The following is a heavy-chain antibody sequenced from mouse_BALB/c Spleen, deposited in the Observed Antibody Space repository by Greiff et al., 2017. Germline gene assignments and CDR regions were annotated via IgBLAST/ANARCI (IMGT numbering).Heavy chain of an antibody. CDR1: GFNIKDYY. V-gene: IGHV14-4*02. J-gene: IGHJ4*01. Sequence: VQLQQSGAELVRSGASVKLSCTASGFNIKDYYMHWVKQRPEQGLEWIGWIDPENGDTEYAPKFQGKATMTADTSSNTAYLQLSSLTSEDTAVCYSNANYDDAMGYWGQGTSVTVSS. CDR3: NANYDDAMGY. D-gene: IGHD2-4*01. CDR2: IDPENGDT.